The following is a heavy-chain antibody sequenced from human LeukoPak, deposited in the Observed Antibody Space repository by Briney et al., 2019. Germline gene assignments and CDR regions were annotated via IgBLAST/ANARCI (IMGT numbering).Heavy chain of an antibody. CDR2: IKSKTDGGTT. V-gene: IGHV3-15*01. Sequence: GGSLRLSCAASGFTFSNAWMSWVRQAPGKGLEWVGRIKSKTDGGTTDYAAPVKGRFTISRDDSKNTLYLQMNSLKTEDTAVYYRTTDLGASAFDIWGQGTMVTVSS. J-gene: IGHJ3*02. CDR3: TTDLGASAFDI. D-gene: IGHD1-26*01. CDR1: GFTFSNAW.